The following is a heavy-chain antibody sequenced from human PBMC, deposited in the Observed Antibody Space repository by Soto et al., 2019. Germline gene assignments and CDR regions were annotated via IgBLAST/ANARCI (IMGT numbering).Heavy chain of an antibody. D-gene: IGHD3-22*01. V-gene: IGHV4-31*03. CDR1: GDSISRIDYY. J-gene: IGHJ3*02. CDR3: AREGGSYDSGGYLIRGAFVI. Sequence: QVQLQESGPGLVKPSQTLSLTCSVSGDSISRIDYYWTWIRQHPEKGLEWIGNIYFRGNTYYSPSLESRLTISVDTSKNQFSLKLTSVTAADTAVYYCAREGGSYDSGGYLIRGAFVIWGQGTMVTVSS. CDR2: IYFRGNT.